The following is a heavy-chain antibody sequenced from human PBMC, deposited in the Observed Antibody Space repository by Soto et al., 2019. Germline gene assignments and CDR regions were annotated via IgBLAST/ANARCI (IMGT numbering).Heavy chain of an antibody. V-gene: IGHV3-30-3*01. J-gene: IGHJ4*02. CDR2: ISKDGSVT. CDR1: GCMFSRYA. D-gene: IGHD3-3*01. CDR3: VRSRSGAVPDSFGY. Sequence: QVQLVESGGRVVQSGGSLRLSCAASGCMFSRYAIHWVRQAPGQGLEWVAVISKDGSVTYYIDYVRGRFTISRDKSKNTVYLERNNMRDDDTAVFYCVRSRSGAVPDSFGYWGQGTLVTVSS.